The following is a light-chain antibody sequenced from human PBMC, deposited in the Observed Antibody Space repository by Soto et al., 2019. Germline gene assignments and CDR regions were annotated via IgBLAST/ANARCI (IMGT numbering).Light chain of an antibody. Sequence: IVMTQSPATLSVSLGERATLSCRASQSFKSNLAWYQQKPGQAPRLLMFRASIRATGFPARFSGSGSGTEFNITISSLQSEDSAVYYCQQYNNWPRATFGGGTKVEIK. V-gene: IGKV3-15*01. CDR2: RAS. CDR3: QQYNNWPRAT. J-gene: IGKJ4*01. CDR1: QSFKSN.